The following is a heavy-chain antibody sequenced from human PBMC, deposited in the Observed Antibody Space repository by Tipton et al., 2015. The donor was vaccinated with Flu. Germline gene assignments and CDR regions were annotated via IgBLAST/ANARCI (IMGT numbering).Heavy chain of an antibody. Sequence: SLRLSCAASGFTFSNYSMNWVRQAPGKGLEWVSSISWSSRHIYHADSMKGRVTISRDNAKNSLYLQVNSLRAEDTAVYYCARNYYDTSGYGMDVWGQGTTVTVSS. D-gene: IGHD3-22*01. J-gene: IGHJ6*02. CDR2: ISWSSRHI. V-gene: IGHV3-21*01. CDR3: ARNYYDTSGYGMDV. CDR1: GFTFSNYS.